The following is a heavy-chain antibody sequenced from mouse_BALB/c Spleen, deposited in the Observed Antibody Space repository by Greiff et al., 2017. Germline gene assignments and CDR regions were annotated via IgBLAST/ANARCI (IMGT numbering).Heavy chain of an antibody. CDR3: ARAYYGYVDYAMDY. J-gene: IGHJ4*01. V-gene: IGHV5-6-5*01. CDR1: GFTFSSYA. D-gene: IGHD1-2*01. CDR2: ISSGGST. Sequence: EVKLVESGGGLVKPGGSLKLSCAASGFTFSSYAMSWVRQTPEKRLEWVASISSGGSTYYPDSVKGRFTISRDNARNILYLQMSSLRSEDTAMYYCARAYYGYVDYAMDYWGQGTSVTVSS.